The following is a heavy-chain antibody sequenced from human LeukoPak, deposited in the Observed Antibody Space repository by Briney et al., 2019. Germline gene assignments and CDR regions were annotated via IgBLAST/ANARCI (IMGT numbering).Heavy chain of an antibody. D-gene: IGHD6-6*01. J-gene: IGHJ6*03. CDR2: ISAVSTYI. CDR3: ARGGIAGRPVYSYYMDV. V-gene: IGHV3-21*01. CDR1: GFTFSSYT. Sequence: PGGSLRLSCAASGFTFSSYTIHWVRQAPGKGLEWVSAISAVSTYIYYADSVKGRFTIYRDNVEKSAYLELSGLTAHDTAIYYCARGGIAGRPVYSYYMDVWGKGTTVTVSS.